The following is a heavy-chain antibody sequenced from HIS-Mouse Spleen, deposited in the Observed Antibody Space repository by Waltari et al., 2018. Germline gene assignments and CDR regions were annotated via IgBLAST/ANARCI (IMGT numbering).Heavy chain of an antibody. CDR1: GCSISSSRSY. Sequence: QLQLQESGPGLVKPSETLSLTCPVSGCSISSSRSYWGGVRQPPGKGLEWIGSIYYSGSTYYNPSLKSRVTISVDTSKNQFSLKLSSVTAADTAVYYCAREIPYSSSWYDWYFDLWGRGTLVTVSS. CDR3: AREIPYSSSWYDWYFDL. D-gene: IGHD6-13*01. CDR2: IYYSGST. V-gene: IGHV4-39*07. J-gene: IGHJ2*01.